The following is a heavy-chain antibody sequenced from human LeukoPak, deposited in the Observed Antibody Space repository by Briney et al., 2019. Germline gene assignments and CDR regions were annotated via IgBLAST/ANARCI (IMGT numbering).Heavy chain of an antibody. CDR2: MNPNMGNT. J-gene: IGHJ6*03. V-gene: IGHV1-8*03. Sequence: ASVKVSCKASGYTFTIYDINWVRQATGQGLEWMGWMNPNMGNTGYAQKFHGRVTITRNTSISTAYMELSSLRSEDTDVYYCARGNYDFWSGYYYYYYMDVWGKGTTVTVSS. CDR1: GYTFTIYD. CDR3: ARGNYDFWSGYYYYYYMDV. D-gene: IGHD3-3*01.